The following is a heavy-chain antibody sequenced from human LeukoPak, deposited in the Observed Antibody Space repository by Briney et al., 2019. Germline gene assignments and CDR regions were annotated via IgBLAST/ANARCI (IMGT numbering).Heavy chain of an antibody. Sequence: SETLSLTCAVYGGSFSGYYWSWIRQPPGKGLEWIGEINHSGSTNYNPSLKSRVTISVDTSKNQFSLKLSSVTAADTAVYYCARAAYSSSWYSGRRWFDPWGQGTLVTVSS. CDR1: GGSFSGYY. CDR2: INHSGST. CDR3: ARAAYSSSWYSGRRWFDP. D-gene: IGHD6-13*01. J-gene: IGHJ5*02. V-gene: IGHV4-34*01.